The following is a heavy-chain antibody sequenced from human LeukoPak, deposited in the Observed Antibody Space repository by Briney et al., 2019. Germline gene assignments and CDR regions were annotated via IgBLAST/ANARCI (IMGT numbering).Heavy chain of an antibody. CDR2: ITSSGAAT. CDR1: GFTFSSYA. V-gene: IGHV3-23*01. Sequence: GGSLRLSCAASGFTFSSYAMSWVRQAPGKGLEWVSSITSSGAATYYADSVKGRFTISRDNSDNTLYLQMNSLRTEDTAVYYCAKDRPNYYGSNGHYYKLNGDCWGQGTLVTVSS. J-gene: IGHJ4*02. D-gene: IGHD3-22*01. CDR3: AKDRPNYYGSNGHYYKLNGDC.